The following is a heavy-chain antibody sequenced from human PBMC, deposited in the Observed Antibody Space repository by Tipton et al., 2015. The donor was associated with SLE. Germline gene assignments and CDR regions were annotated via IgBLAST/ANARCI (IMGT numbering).Heavy chain of an antibody. Sequence: QLVQSGAEVRKAGESLKISCKGSGYSFTKNWVGWVRQTPGKGLERMGIIYPHDSDTSYSPSFQGQVTMSVDKSIDTAYLQWSSLKASDTAMYYCARQTNVYNTLTGSQIYFFDYWGQGTQVTVSS. J-gene: IGHJ4*02. CDR3: ARQTNVYNTLTGSQIYFFDY. CDR1: GYSFTKNW. D-gene: IGHD3-9*01. CDR2: IYPHDSDT. V-gene: IGHV5-51*01.